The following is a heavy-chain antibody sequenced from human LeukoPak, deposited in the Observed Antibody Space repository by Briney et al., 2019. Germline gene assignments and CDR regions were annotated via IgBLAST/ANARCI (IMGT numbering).Heavy chain of an antibody. CDR3: ARTDAIAVPGTFQH. CDR1: GFTFSTYW. Sequence: GGSLRLSCTASGFTFSTYWMHWVRQAPGEGLVWVSHIDPDGSRISYADSVKGRFTISRDNAKNTLYLQMNSLRAEDTAVYYCARTDAIAVPGTFQHWGQGTLVTVSS. J-gene: IGHJ1*01. D-gene: IGHD6-19*01. V-gene: IGHV3-74*01. CDR2: IDPDGSRI.